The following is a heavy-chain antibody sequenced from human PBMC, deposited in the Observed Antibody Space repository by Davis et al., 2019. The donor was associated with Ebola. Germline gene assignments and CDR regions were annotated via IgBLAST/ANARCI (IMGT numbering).Heavy chain of an antibody. CDR1: GFTFSSYG. CDR2: IKQDGSEK. Sequence: GESLKISCAASGFTFSSYGMHWVRQAPGKGLEWVANIKQDGSEKYYVDSVKGRFTISRDNAKNSLYLQMNSLRAEDTAVYYCATTPRELVVYWGQGTLVTVSS. CDR3: ATTPRELVVY. V-gene: IGHV3-7*03. D-gene: IGHD1-26*01. J-gene: IGHJ4*02.